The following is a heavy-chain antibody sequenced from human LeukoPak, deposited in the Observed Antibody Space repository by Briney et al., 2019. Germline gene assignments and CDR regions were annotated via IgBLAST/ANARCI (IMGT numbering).Heavy chain of an antibody. V-gene: IGHV4-39*01. J-gene: IGHJ3*02. CDR3: ARSRDAYHLNAFDI. CDR1: GVSISSSSNS. D-gene: IGHD5-24*01. CDR2: IYYSGST. Sequence: SETLSLTCTVSGVSISSSSNSWGWVRQPPGKGLEWIGSIYYSGSTYYNPSLKSRVTISGDTSKTQFSLNLSSVTAADTAVLYCARSRDAYHLNAFDIWGQGTMVTVSS.